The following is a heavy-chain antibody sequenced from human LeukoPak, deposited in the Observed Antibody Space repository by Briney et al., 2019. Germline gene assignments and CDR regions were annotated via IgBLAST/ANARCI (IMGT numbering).Heavy chain of an antibody. Sequence: GGSLRLSCAASGFTFSSYAMHWVRQAPGKGLEWVAVISYDGSNKYYADSVKGRFTISRDNSKNTLYLQMNSLRAEDTAVYYCARARKQWLVRRVDAFDIWGQGTMVTVSS. V-gene: IGHV3-30-3*01. J-gene: IGHJ3*02. CDR2: ISYDGSNK. D-gene: IGHD6-19*01. CDR1: GFTFSSYA. CDR3: ARARKQWLVRRVDAFDI.